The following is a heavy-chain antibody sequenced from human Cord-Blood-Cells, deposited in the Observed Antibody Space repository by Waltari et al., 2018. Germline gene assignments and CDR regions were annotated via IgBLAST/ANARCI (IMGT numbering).Heavy chain of an antibody. CDR3: ARVRGVVIAIDY. J-gene: IGHJ4*02. CDR1: GGSFSGYY. V-gene: IGHV4-34*01. D-gene: IGHD2-21*01. CDR2: INHSGST. Sequence: QVQLQQWGAGLLKPSETLSLTCAVYGGSFSGYYWSWIRQPPGKGLGWIGEINHSGSTNYNPSLKSRVTISVDTSKNQFSLKLSSVTAADTAVYYCARVRGVVIAIDYWGQGTLVTVSS.